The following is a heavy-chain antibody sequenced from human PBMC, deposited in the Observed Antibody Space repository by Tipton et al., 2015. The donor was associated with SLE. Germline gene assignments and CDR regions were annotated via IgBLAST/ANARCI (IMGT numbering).Heavy chain of an antibody. D-gene: IGHD1-1*01. V-gene: IGHV3-9*01. CDR2: IGWNSNYK. J-gene: IGHJ4*02. Sequence: SLRLSCAASGFSFDDYAMHWVRQAPGKGLEWVSGIGWNSNYKGYADSWEGRFTISRENAKNSLYLQMNSLRPDDTAVYYCTRRSITAATMWGAFDYWGQGTLVTVSS. CDR3: TRRSITAATMWGAFDY. CDR1: GFSFDDYA.